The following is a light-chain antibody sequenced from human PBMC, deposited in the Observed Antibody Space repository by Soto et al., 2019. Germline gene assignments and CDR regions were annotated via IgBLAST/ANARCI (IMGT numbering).Light chain of an antibody. J-gene: IGLJ1*01. CDR1: NSDIGDWNY. CDR2: EVN. Sequence: QSVLTQPASVSGSPGQSITISCTGANSDIGDWNYVSWYQQSPGKAPKLIIYEVNYRPSGVSYRFSGSKSGNTASLTVSGLQADDEADYYCNSYVGSNNYVFGTGTKLTVL. CDR3: NSYVGSNNYV. V-gene: IGLV2-14*01.